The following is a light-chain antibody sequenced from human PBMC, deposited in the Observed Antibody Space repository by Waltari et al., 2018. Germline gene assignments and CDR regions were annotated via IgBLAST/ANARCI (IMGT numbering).Light chain of an antibody. CDR1: QSISIY. CDR3: QQSSRTPPWT. CDR2: AVS. Sequence: DIQMTQSPSSLSASVGDSVTITLRASQSISIYLTWDQQKPGKAPKLLISAVSSLQSGVPSMFSGSGSGTDFALTISSLQPEDCATYYCQQSSRTPPWTFGQGTQVEIK. V-gene: IGKV1-39*01. J-gene: IGKJ1*01.